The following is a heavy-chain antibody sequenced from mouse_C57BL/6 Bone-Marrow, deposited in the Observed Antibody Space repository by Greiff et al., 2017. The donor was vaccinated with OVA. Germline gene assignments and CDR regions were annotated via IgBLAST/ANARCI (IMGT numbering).Heavy chain of an antibody. V-gene: IGHV1-82*01. CDR1: GYAFSSSW. CDR3: ATYYYGSSWYFDV. CDR2: IYPGDGDT. Sequence: QVQLKQSGPELVQPGASVKISCKASGYAFSSSWMNWVKQRPGKGLEWIGRIYPGDGDTKYHGKLKGKATLTADKSSSTAYMQLSSLTSEDSAVYFCATYYYGSSWYFDVWGTGTTVTVSS. J-gene: IGHJ1*03. D-gene: IGHD1-1*01.